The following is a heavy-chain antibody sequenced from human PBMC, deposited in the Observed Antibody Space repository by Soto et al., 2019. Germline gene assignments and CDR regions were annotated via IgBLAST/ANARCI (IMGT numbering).Heavy chain of an antibody. Sequence: SATLSLTCTVSGGSITTGYYWTWIRQHPGKGLEWIGFIYHSGSTYYSPSLKSRVTISVDTSKSHFSLNLMSLTAADTAVYYCARGSSGDFWSGSYAFDIWGQGTMVTVSS. J-gene: IGHJ3*02. CDR3: ARGSSGDFWSGSYAFDI. V-gene: IGHV4-31*03. CDR1: GGSITTGYY. D-gene: IGHD3-3*01. CDR2: IYHSGST.